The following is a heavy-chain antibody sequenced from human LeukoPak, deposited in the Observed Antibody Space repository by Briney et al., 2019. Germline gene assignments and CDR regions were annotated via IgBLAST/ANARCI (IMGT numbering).Heavy chain of an antibody. D-gene: IGHD5-24*01. CDR2: MNPNSGNT. V-gene: IGHV1-8*01. J-gene: IGHJ4*02. CDR1: GYTFTSYD. Sequence: ASVKVSCKASGYTFTSYDINWVRQATGQGLEWMGWMNPNSGNTGYAQKFQGRVTMTRNTSISTAYMELNSLRAEDTALYYCAKDSVEMATIGYYFDYWGQGTLVTVSS. CDR3: AKDSVEMATIGYYFDY.